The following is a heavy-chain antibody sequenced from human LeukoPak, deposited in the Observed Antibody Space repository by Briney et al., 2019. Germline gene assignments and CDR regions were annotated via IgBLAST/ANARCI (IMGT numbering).Heavy chain of an antibody. V-gene: IGHV3-23*01. D-gene: IGHD3-22*01. Sequence: PGGSLRLSCAASGFTFSSYAMSWVRQAPGKGLEWVSAISGSGGSTYYADSVKGRFTISRDNSKNTLYLQMNSLRAEDTAVYYCAKDVRPGWDYYYDSSGYFRPGSFDYWGQGTLVTVSS. CDR3: AKDVRPGWDYYYDSSGYFRPGSFDY. J-gene: IGHJ4*02. CDR1: GFTFSSYA. CDR2: ISGSGGST.